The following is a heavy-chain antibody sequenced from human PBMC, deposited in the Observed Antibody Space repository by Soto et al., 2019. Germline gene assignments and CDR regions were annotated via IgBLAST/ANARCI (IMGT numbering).Heavy chain of an antibody. J-gene: IGHJ4*02. D-gene: IGHD6-13*01. V-gene: IGHV3-48*01. CDR3: AREGDGSRWFNYFDY. Sequence: PGGSLRLSCAASGFTFSRDGMNWVRQNPGKGLEWVSYMSSGGSTIYYTDSVKGRFTISRDNAKNSLYLQMNSLRAEDTAVYYCAREGDGSRWFNYFDYWGQGTQVTSPQ. CDR2: MSSGGSTI. CDR1: GFTFSRDG.